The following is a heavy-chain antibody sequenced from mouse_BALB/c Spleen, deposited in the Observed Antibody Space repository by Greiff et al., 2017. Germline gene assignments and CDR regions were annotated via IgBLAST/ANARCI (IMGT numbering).Heavy chain of an antibody. D-gene: IGHD2-4*01. CDR2: IDPANGNT. Sequence: EDQLQQSGAELVKPGASVKLSCTASGFNIKDTYMHWVKQRPEQGLEWIGRIDPANGNTKYDPKFQGKATITADTSSNTAYLQLSSLTSEDTAVYYCARNDYPSVGYWGQGTSVTVSS. CDR1: GFNIKDTY. J-gene: IGHJ4*01. CDR3: ARNDYPSVGY. V-gene: IGHV14-3*02.